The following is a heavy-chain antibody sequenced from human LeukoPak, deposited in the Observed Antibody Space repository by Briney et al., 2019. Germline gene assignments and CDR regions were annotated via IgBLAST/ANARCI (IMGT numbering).Heavy chain of an antibody. V-gene: IGHV1-18*01. Sequence: ASVKVSCKASGYTFTSYGISWVRQAPGQGLEWMGWISAYNGNTNYAQKLQGRVTMTTDTSTSTAYMELRSLRSDDTAVCYCARQCTYYDILTGYHNGYYYMDVWGKGTTVTVSS. CDR2: ISAYNGNT. CDR1: GYTFTSYG. CDR3: ARQCTYYDILTGYHNGYYYMDV. J-gene: IGHJ6*03. D-gene: IGHD3-9*01.